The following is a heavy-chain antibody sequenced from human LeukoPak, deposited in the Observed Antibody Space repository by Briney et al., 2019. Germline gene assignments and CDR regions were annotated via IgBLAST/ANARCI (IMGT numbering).Heavy chain of an antibody. CDR2: SNPNSGGT. CDR3: AAPDTYYYDSSGYYFQT. D-gene: IGHD3-22*01. Sequence: GASVKVSCKASGYTFTGYYMHWVRQAPGQGLEWMGWSNPNSGGTNYAQKFQGRVTMTRDTSIGTAYMELSRLRSDDTAVYYCAAPDTYYYDSSGYYFQTWGQGTLITVSS. J-gene: IGHJ4*02. V-gene: IGHV1-2*02. CDR1: GYTFTGYY.